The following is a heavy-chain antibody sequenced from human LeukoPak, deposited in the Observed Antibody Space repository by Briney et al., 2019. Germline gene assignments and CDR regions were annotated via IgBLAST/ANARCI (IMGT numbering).Heavy chain of an antibody. V-gene: IGHV4-59*01. CDR2: FYYSGST. Sequence: PSETLSLTCTVSGGSISSYYWNWIRQPPGKGLEWIGYFYYSGSTNYNPSLKSRLTISVDTSKNQISLKLSSVTAADTAVYFCARGTGYTSGWGYYYCDYWGQGTLVTVSS. D-gene: IGHD6-19*01. CDR3: ARGTGYTSGWGYYYCDY. J-gene: IGHJ4*02. CDR1: GGSISSYY.